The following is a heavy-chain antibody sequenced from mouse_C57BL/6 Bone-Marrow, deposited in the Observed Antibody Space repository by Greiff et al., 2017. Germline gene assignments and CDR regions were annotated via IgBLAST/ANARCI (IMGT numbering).Heavy chain of an antibody. CDR3: ARHEYDGYYAVDY. J-gene: IGHJ4*01. D-gene: IGHD2-4*01. Sequence: VQLVESGAELVRPGTSVKMSCKASGYSFTNYWIGWAKQRPGHGLEWIGDIYPGGGYTNYNEKFKGKATLTADKSSSTAYMQFSSLTSEDSAIYYCARHEYDGYYAVDYWGQGTSVPVSS. V-gene: IGHV1-63*01. CDR2: IYPGGGYT. CDR1: GYSFTNYW.